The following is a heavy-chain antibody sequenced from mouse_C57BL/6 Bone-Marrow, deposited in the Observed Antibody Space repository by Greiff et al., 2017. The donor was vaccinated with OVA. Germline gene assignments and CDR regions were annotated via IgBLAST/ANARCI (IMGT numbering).Heavy chain of an antibody. CDR2: ISDGGSDT. Sequence: EVKVVESGGGLVKPGGSLKLSCAASGFTFSSYAMSWVRQTPEKRLEWVATISDGGSDTYYPDNVKGRFTISRDNAKNNLYLQMSHLKSEDTAMYYCAREGLTVVFDYWGQGTTLTVSS. CDR1: GFTFSSYA. D-gene: IGHD1-1*01. V-gene: IGHV5-4*01. J-gene: IGHJ2*01. CDR3: AREGLTVVFDY.